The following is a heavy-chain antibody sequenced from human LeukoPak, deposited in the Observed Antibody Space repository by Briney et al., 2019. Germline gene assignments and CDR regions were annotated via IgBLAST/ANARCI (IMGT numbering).Heavy chain of an antibody. Sequence: GGSLRLSCAASGFTVSSNHMSWVRQAPGKGLEWVSVIYSGGSTYYADSVKGRFTISRDNSKNTLYLQMNGLRAEDTAVYYCARGHGSGSYSFIWGQGTLVTVSS. CDR1: GFTVSSNH. CDR2: IYSGGST. J-gene: IGHJ4*02. D-gene: IGHD3-10*01. V-gene: IGHV3-66*01. CDR3: ARGHGSGSYSFI.